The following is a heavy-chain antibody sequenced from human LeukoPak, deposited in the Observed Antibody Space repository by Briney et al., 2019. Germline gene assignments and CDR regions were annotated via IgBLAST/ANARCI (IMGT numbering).Heavy chain of an antibody. CDR3: AKVRYGYYYYYGMDV. J-gene: IGHJ6*02. Sequence: GGSLRLSCAASGFIFSNAWMNWVRQAPGKGLEWVSGISWNSGSIGYADSVKGRFTISRDNAKNSLYLQMNSLRAEDTALYYCAKVRYGYYYYYGMDVWGQGTTVTVSS. CDR2: ISWNSGSI. D-gene: IGHD5-18*01. CDR1: GFIFSNAW. V-gene: IGHV3-9*01.